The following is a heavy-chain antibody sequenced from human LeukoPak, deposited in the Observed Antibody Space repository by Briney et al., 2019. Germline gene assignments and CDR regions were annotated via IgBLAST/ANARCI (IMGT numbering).Heavy chain of an antibody. CDR2: IHTDGST. V-gene: IGHV3-53*01. D-gene: IGHD3-10*01. CDR3: ARVRITMVRGSNSFYYMDV. CDR1: GFTVRSNY. J-gene: IGHJ6*03. Sequence: GGSLRLSCAASGFTVRSNYMTWVRQAPGKGLEWVSIIHTDGSTFYADSVKGRFTISRDNSKNTAYRQINSLRAGDTAVYYCARVRITMVRGSNSFYYMDVWGKGTTVTVSS.